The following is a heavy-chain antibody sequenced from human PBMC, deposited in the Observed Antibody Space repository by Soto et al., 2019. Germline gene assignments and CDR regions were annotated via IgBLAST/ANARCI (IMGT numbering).Heavy chain of an antibody. J-gene: IGHJ6*02. V-gene: IGHV3-11*01. Sequence: GGSLRLSCAASGFTFSDYYMSWIRQAPGKGLEWVSYISSSGSTIYYADSVKGRFTISRDNAKNSLYLQMDSLRAEDTAVYYCARDAPDIVVVVAAYYGMDVWGQGTTVT. CDR2: ISSSGSTI. CDR3: ARDAPDIVVVVAAYYGMDV. CDR1: GFTFSDYY. D-gene: IGHD2-15*01.